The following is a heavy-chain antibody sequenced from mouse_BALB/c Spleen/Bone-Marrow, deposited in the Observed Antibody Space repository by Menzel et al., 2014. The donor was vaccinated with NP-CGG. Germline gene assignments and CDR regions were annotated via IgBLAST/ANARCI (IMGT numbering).Heavy chain of an antibody. CDR2: ISSGSSII. CDR1: GFTFSSFG. J-gene: IGHJ2*01. Sequence: EVHLVESGGGLVQPGGSRKLSCAASGFTFSSFGMHWVRQAPEKGLEWVAYISSGSSIIYYADTVKARLTISRDDPKNTLFLQMTSLRSEDTAMYYCTRGGNWDDFDYWGQGTTLTVSS. CDR3: TRGGNWDDFDY. D-gene: IGHD4-1*01. V-gene: IGHV5-17*02.